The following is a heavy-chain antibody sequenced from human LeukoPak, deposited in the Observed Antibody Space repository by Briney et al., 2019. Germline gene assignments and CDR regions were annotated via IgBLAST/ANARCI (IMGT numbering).Heavy chain of an antibody. CDR3: ARPSWDYYDSSGLGEA. V-gene: IGHV1-2*02. D-gene: IGHD3-22*01. CDR1: GYTFTGYY. Sequence: ASVKVSCKASGYTFTGYYMHWVRQAPGQGLEWMGWINPNSGGTNYAQKFQGRVTMTRDTSISTAYMELSRLRSDDTAVYYCARPSWDYYDSSGLGEAWGQGTLVTVSS. CDR2: INPNSGGT. J-gene: IGHJ5*02.